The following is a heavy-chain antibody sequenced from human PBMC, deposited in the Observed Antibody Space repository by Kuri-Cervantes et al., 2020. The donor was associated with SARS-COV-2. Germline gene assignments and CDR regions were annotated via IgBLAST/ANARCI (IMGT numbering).Heavy chain of an antibody. J-gene: IGHJ3*02. V-gene: IGHV1-46*01. CDR2: IYPSGGST. Sequence: ASVKVSCKASGYTFSSYHMHWVRQAPGQGLEWMGIIYPSGGSTSYPQKFQGRVSMTSDASTTTVYMELSSLRSEDTAVYYCARESIAARLDAFDIWGQGTMVTVSS. D-gene: IGHD6-6*01. CDR1: GYTFSSYH. CDR3: ARESIAARLDAFDI.